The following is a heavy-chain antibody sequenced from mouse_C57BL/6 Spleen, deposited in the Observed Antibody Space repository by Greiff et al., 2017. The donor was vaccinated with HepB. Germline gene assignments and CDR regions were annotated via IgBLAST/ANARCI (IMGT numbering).Heavy chain of an antibody. Sequence: EVKVVESGGGLVKPGGSLKLSCAASGFTFSSYAMSWVRQTPEKRLEWVATISDGGSYTYYPDNVKGRFTISRDNAKNNLYLQMSHLKSEDTAMYYCARGEVRNWYFDVWGTGTTVTVSS. V-gene: IGHV5-4*03. CDR2: ISDGGSYT. J-gene: IGHJ1*03. D-gene: IGHD1-3*01. CDR3: ARGEVRNWYFDV. CDR1: GFTFSSYA.